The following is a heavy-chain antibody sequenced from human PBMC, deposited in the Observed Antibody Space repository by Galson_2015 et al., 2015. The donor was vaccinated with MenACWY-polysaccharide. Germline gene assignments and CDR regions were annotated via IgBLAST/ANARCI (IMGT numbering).Heavy chain of an antibody. Sequence: ETLSLTCAVYGGSFSGYYWSWIRQPPGKGLEWIGEMNHSGSTNCNPSLKSRVTISVDTSKNQYSLRLTSVTAADTAVYYCARGVGARSRFGLWGQGTLVSVSS. D-gene: IGHD1-26*01. J-gene: IGHJ5*02. V-gene: IGHV4-34*01. CDR2: MNHSGST. CDR3: ARGVGARSRFGL. CDR1: GGSFSGYY.